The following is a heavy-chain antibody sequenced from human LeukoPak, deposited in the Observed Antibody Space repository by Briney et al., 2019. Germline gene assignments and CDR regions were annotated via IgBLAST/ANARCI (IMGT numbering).Heavy chain of an antibody. CDR3: ARGPIAAAGMGLDDAFDI. CDR1: GYSFTSYW. D-gene: IGHD6-13*01. Sequence: GESLKISCKGSGYSFTSYWIGWVRQMPGKGLEWMGIIYPGDSDTRYSPSFQGQVTISADKSISTAYLQWSSLKASDTAMYYCARGPIAAAGMGLDDAFDIWGQGTMVTVSS. CDR2: IYPGDSDT. V-gene: IGHV5-51*01. J-gene: IGHJ3*02.